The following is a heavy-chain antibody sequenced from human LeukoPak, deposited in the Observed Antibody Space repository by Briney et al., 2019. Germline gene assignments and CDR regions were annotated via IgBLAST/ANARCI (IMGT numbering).Heavy chain of an antibody. J-gene: IGHJ4*02. D-gene: IGHD6-19*01. CDR1: GFTFSSYS. V-gene: IGHV3-21*01. CDR2: ISSSSSYI. Sequence: GGSLRLSCAASGFTFSSYSMNWVRQAPGKGLEWVSSISSSSSYIYYADSVKGRFTISRDNAKNSLYLQMNSLRAEDTAVYYCARDGSGWTLYYFDHWGQGTLVTVSS. CDR3: ARDGSGWTLYYFDH.